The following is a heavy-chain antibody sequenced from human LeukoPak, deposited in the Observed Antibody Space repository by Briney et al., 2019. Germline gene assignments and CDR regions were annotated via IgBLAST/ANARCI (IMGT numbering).Heavy chain of an antibody. CDR3: ASRVVVAARGALS. CDR2: ISAYKGNT. V-gene: IGHV1-18*01. Sequence: ASVKVSCKASGYTFTSYGISWVRQAPGQGLEWMGWISAYKGNTNYAPKLQGRVTMTTDTSTSTAYMGLRSLRSDDTAVYYCASRVVVAARGALSWGQGTLVTVSS. CDR1: GYTFTSYG. D-gene: IGHD2-15*01. J-gene: IGHJ4*02.